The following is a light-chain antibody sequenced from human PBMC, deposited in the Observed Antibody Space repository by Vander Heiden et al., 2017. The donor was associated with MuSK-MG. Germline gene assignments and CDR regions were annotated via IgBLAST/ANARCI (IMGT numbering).Light chain of an antibody. CDR1: QNIGAW. CDR2: KAS. V-gene: IGKV1-5*03. Sequence: DIQVTQSPSTLSASLGDSVTITCRASQNIGAWLAWYQQKSGKAPKLLIYKASTLQSGVPSRFSGSGSGTEFTLTISSLQPDDFATYYCQQDNINSTFGQGTKLEIK. J-gene: IGKJ2*01. CDR3: QQDNINST.